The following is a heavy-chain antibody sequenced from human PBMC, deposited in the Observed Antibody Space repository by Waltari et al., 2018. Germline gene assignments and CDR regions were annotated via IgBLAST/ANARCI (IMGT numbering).Heavy chain of an antibody. CDR1: GLTFSSYT. V-gene: IGHV3-23*01. CDR2: IHNGGETT. Sequence: EVQLLESGGGLVQPGGSLRLSCAASGLTFSSYTMNWVRQAPGQGLEWGSAIHNGGETTSYADSVKGRFTISRDNSKNTLYLQMNNLRAEDTAMYFCAKDSGVGGDDYWGQGTLVTVSS. J-gene: IGHJ4*02. D-gene: IGHD3-3*01. CDR3: AKDSGVGGDDY.